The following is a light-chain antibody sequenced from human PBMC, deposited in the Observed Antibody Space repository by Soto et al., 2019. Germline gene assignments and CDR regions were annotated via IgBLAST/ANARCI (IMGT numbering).Light chain of an antibody. V-gene: IGKV3-15*01. CDR1: QSVNRN. Sequence: DIVMTQSPATLSVSPGERATLSCRASQSVNRNIAWSQQKPGQAPRLLIYGASTRATGVPARFSGSGSGTEFTLTISSLQSEDFAVYYCHQYYSWRTFGQGTNVEI. CDR3: HQYYSWRT. CDR2: GAS. J-gene: IGKJ1*01.